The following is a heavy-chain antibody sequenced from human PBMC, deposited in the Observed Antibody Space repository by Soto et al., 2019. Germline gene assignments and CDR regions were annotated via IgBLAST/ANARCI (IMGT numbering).Heavy chain of an antibody. D-gene: IGHD3-10*01. CDR3: ARGAGTWFGATGVYGMDV. CDR1: GGSFSGYY. V-gene: IGHV4-34*01. J-gene: IGHJ6*02. Sequence: SETLSLTCAVYGGSFSGYYWSWIRQPPGKGLEWIGEINHSGSTNYNPSLKSRVTISVDTSKNQFSLKLSSVTAADTAVYYCARGAGTWFGATGVYGMDVWGQGTTVTV. CDR2: INHSGST.